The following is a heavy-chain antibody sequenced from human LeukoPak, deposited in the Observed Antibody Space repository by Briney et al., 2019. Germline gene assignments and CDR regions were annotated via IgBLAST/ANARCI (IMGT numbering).Heavy chain of an antibody. D-gene: IGHD6-13*01. CDR3: ASSREAEDAFDI. V-gene: IGHV3-11*04. J-gene: IGHJ3*02. CDR2: ISINGSTI. CDR1: GFTFSDYY. Sequence: AGTLRLSSAASGFTFSDYYISSIAQPPGNGMAGVAYISINGSTIYYANSCWGRFTISRDNAKNSLDLQMNSLRAEDTAVYYCASSREAEDAFDIWGQGTMVTVSS.